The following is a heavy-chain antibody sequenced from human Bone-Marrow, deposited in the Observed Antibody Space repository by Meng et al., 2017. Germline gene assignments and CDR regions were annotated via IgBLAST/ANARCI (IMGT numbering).Heavy chain of an antibody. CDR2: IYYSGST. CDR3: ARWAPSSRTFDY. V-gene: IGHV4-31*01. CDR1: GGSISSGGYY. Sequence: VHLARAGPGLVKPSQTLSPTCTVFGGSISSGGYYWSWIRQHPGKGLEWIGYIYYSGSTYYNPSLKSLVTISVDTSKNQFSLKLSSVTAADTAVYYCARWAPSSRTFDYWGQGTLVTVSS. D-gene: IGHD6-13*01. J-gene: IGHJ4*02.